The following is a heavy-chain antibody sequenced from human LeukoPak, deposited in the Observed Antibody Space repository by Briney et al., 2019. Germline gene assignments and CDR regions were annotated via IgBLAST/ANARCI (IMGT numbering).Heavy chain of an antibody. CDR1: GYSFTSYW. CDR3: ARQEYYDFWSGSIRPFDY. D-gene: IGHD3-3*01. V-gene: IGHV5-51*01. Sequence: GESLKISCKGSGYSFTSYWIGWVRQMPGKGLEWMGIIYPGDSDTRYSPSFQGQVTISADKSISTAYLQSSSLKASDTAMYYCARQEYYDFWSGSIRPFDYWGQGTLVTVSS. CDR2: IYPGDSDT. J-gene: IGHJ4*02.